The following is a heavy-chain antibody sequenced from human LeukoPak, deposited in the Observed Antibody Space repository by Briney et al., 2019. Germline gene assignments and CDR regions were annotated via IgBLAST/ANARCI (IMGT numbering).Heavy chain of an antibody. CDR1: GGSISSGGYY. Sequence: SETLSLTCTVSGGSISSGGYYWSWIRQHTGKGLEWIGYIYYSGSTYYNPSLKSRVTISVDTSKNQFSLKLSSVTAADTAVYYCARAVARYYYGMDVWGQGTTVTVSS. CDR3: ARAVARYYYGMDV. J-gene: IGHJ6*02. CDR2: IYYSGST. D-gene: IGHD2-15*01. V-gene: IGHV4-31*03.